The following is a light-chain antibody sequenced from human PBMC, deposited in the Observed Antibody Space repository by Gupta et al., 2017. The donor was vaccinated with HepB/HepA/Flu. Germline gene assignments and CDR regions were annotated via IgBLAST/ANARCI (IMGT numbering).Light chain of an antibody. CDR2: AAS. Sequence: AIRVTQSPSSFSAATGDRVTITRRANQVISSYLAWYQQKPGKAPKLLIYAASTLQSGVPSRFSGSGSGTDFTLTISSLQSEDFAPYYCQQYYSYPFTFGRGTKVEIK. V-gene: IGKV1-8*01. CDR3: QQYYSYPFT. J-gene: IGKJ4*01. CDR1: QVISSY.